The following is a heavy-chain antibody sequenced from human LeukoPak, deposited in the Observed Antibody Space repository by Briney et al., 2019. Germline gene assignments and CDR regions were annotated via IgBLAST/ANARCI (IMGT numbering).Heavy chain of an antibody. D-gene: IGHD2/OR15-2a*01. CDR3: ARDLDFYATDY. J-gene: IGHJ4*02. V-gene: IGHV3-7*01. CDR2: IGKDGTGN. Sequence: GGSLRLSCAASGFSLSRYWMSWVRQAPGKGLEWVANIGKDGTGNHYVDSVKGRFAISRDNAKNSLYLQMNSLRADDTAVYYCARDLDFYATDYWGQGTLVTVSS. CDR1: GFSLSRYW.